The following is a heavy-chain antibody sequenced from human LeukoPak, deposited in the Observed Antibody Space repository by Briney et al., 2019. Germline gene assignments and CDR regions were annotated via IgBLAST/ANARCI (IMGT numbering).Heavy chain of an antibody. D-gene: IGHD5-12*01. CDR2: IIPIFGTA. Sequence: GASVKVSCKASGYTFTDYYVHWVRQAPGQGLELMGGIIPIFGTANCAQKFQGRVTITADESTSTAYMELSSLRSEDTAVYYCARLPDIVATISVDYWGQGTLVTVSS. V-gene: IGHV1-69*13. CDR1: GYTFTDYY. J-gene: IGHJ4*02. CDR3: ARLPDIVATISVDY.